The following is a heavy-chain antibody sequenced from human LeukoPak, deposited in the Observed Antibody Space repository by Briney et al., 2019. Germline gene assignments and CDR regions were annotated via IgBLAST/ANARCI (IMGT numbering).Heavy chain of an antibody. V-gene: IGHV4-59*01. CDR2: IYYSGST. Sequence: SETLSLTCTVSGGSISSYYWSWIRQPPGKGLEWIGNIYYSGSTNYNSSLKSRVTISIDTSKNQCSLKLKSVTAADTAVYYCARVPKGSGYVDSWGREPWSPSPQ. D-gene: IGHD3-10*01. J-gene: IGHJ4*02. CDR3: ARVPKGSGYVDS. CDR1: GGSISSYY.